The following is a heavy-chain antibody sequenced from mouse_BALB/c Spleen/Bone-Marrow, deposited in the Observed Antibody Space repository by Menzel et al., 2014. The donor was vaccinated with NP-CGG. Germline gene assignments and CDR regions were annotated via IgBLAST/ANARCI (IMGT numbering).Heavy chain of an antibody. V-gene: IGHV1-9*01. CDR1: AYKFSTYW. CDR2: ILPENGGT. D-gene: IGHD2-2*01. CDR3: ARRRWLRRSYHAVDY. Sequence: VQLQQSGPELMKPGASVKISCKATAYKFSTYWIEWVKQKPGHGLEWIGGILPENGGTNCNEKFKDKATFTAETSSNTAYMQLRILTSEDSAVYYCARRRWLRRSYHAVDYWGQGTSVTGSS. J-gene: IGHJ4*01.